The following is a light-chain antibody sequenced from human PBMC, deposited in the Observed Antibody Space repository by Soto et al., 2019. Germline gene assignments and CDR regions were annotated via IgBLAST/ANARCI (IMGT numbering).Light chain of an antibody. CDR2: EAT. V-gene: IGLV2-23*01. Sequence: QSALTQPASVSGSLGQSITVSCTGTRGNLGSCDLVSWYQKYPGKAPTLLIYEATKRPSGVSDRFSGSKSGYTASLTISGLRAEDEADYYCCLLEGNSALLVFGGGTKLTVL. CDR1: RGNLGSCDL. J-gene: IGLJ2*01. CDR3: CLLEGNSALLV.